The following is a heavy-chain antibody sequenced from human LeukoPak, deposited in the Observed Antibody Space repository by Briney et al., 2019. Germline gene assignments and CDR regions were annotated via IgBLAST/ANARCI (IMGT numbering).Heavy chain of an antibody. CDR3: AREGGYCSSTSCYATYNFDY. Sequence: PSETLSLTCAVYVGSFSGYYWRWIRQPPAKGLEGVGEIIHSGSTNYNPSLKSRVTLSVDTSTNQFSLKLSSVTAADTAVYYCAREGGYCSSTSCYATYNFDYWGQGTLVTVSS. CDR1: VGSFSGYY. J-gene: IGHJ4*02. D-gene: IGHD2-2*03. CDR2: IIHSGST. V-gene: IGHV4-34*12.